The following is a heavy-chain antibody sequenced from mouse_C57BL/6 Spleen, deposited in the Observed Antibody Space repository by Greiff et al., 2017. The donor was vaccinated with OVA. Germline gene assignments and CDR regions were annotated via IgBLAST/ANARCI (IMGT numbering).Heavy chain of an antibody. CDR2: INPGSGGT. CDR1: GYAFTNYL. J-gene: IGHJ3*01. CDR3: ARGDSSGYGGFAY. D-gene: IGHD3-2*02. V-gene: IGHV1-54*01. Sequence: QVQLKQSGAELVRPGTSVKVSCKASGYAFTNYLIEWVKQRPGQGLEWIGVINPGSGGTNYNEKFKGKATLTADKSSSTAYMQLSSLTSEYSAVYFCARGDSSGYGGFAYWGQGTLVTVSA.